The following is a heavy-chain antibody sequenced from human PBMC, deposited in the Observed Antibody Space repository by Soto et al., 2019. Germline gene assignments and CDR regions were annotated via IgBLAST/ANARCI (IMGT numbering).Heavy chain of an antibody. Sequence: GGSLRLSCAASGFTFSSYAMSWVRQAPGKGLEWVSAISGSGGSTYYADSVKGRFTISRDNSKNTLYLQMNSLRAEDTAVYYCAKRKCYYDSSGYYCQYFQHWRQGTLVTVSS. CDR1: GFTFSSYA. V-gene: IGHV3-23*01. CDR3: AKRKCYYDSSGYYCQYFQH. CDR2: ISGSGGST. D-gene: IGHD3-22*01. J-gene: IGHJ1*01.